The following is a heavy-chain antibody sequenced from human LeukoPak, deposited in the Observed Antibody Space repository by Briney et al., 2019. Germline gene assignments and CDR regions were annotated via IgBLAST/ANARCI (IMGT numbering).Heavy chain of an antibody. CDR1: GYTFTGYY. V-gene: IGHV1-2*02. CDR2: INPNSGGT. Sequence: ASVKVSCKASGYTFTGYYMHWVRQAPGQGLEWMGWINPNSGGTNYAQKFQGRVTMTRDTSISTAYMELSSLRSEDTAVYYCARGDDDGDYGRYYWGQGTLVTVSS. CDR3: ARGDDDGDYGRYY. J-gene: IGHJ4*02. D-gene: IGHD4-17*01.